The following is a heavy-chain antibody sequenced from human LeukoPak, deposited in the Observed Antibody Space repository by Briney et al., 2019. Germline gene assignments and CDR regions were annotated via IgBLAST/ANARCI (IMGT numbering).Heavy chain of an antibody. V-gene: IGHV4-59*12. CDR2: IYYSGST. J-gene: IGHJ5*02. CDR1: GGSISSYY. CDR3: ARDITMVRGVTGGPNWFDP. D-gene: IGHD3-10*01. Sequence: SETLSLTCTVSGGSISSYYWSWIRQPPGEGLEWIGYIYYSGSTNYNPSLKSRVTISVDKSKNQFSLKLSSVTAADTAVYYCARDITMVRGVTGGPNWFDPWGQGTLVTVSS.